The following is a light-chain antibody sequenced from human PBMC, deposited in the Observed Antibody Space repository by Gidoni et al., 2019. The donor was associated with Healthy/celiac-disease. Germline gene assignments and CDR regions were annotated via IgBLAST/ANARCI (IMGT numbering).Light chain of an antibody. J-gene: IGKJ5*01. CDR2: GAS. CDR1: QGVSSN. Sequence: EIVMTQSPATLSVSPGERATLSCRASQGVSSNLAWYQQKPCQAPRPLISGASTRATGIPARFSGSGSGTEFTLTISSLQSEDFAVYYCQQYNNWPPSTFGQXTRLEIK. V-gene: IGKV3-15*01. CDR3: QQYNNWPPST.